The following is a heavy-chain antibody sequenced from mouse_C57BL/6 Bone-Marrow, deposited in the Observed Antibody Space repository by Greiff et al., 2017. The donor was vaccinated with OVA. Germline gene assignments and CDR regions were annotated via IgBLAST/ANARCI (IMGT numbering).Heavy chain of an antibody. Sequence: VQLKESGTVLARPGASVKMSCKTSGYTFTSYWMHWVKQRPGQGLEWIGAIYPGNSDTSYNQKFKGKAKLTAVTSASTAYMELSSLTNEDSAVYYCMGPTYYYGSSQYYFDYWGQGTTLTVSS. V-gene: IGHV1-5*01. J-gene: IGHJ2*01. CDR1: GYTFTSYW. CDR3: MGPTYYYGSSQYYFDY. D-gene: IGHD1-1*01. CDR2: IYPGNSDT.